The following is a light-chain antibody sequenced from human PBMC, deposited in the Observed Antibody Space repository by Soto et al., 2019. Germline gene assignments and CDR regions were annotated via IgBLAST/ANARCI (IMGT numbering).Light chain of an antibody. J-gene: IGLJ1*01. Sequence: QSVLTQPPSVSGSPGQSVAISCTGTSSDVGSYNRVSWYQQPPGTAPKVMIYEVSNRPSGVPDRFSGSKSGNTASLTISGLQAEDETEYYCGSYTSSNTYVFGTGTKVTVL. V-gene: IGLV2-18*02. CDR1: SSDVGSYNR. CDR3: GSYTSSNTYV. CDR2: EVS.